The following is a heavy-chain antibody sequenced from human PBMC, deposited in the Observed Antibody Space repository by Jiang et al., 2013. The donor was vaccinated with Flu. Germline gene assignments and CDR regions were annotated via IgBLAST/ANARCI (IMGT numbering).Heavy chain of an antibody. Sequence: GAEVKKPGSSVKVSCKASGGTFSNYAISWVRQAPGQGLEWMGWISAYNGNTNYAQKLQGRVTMTTDTSTSTAYMELRSLRSDDTAVYYCARYYYDSSGYDYWGQGTLVTVSS. CDR3: ARYYYDSSGYDY. D-gene: IGHD3-22*01. CDR2: ISAYNGNT. J-gene: IGHJ4*02. V-gene: IGHV1-18*01. CDR1: GGTFSNYA.